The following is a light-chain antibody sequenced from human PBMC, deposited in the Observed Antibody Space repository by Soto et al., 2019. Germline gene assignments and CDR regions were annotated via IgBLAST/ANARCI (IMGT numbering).Light chain of an antibody. CDR1: QGISNY. Sequence: DIPMTQSPSSLSASVGDRVTITFRASQGISNYLAWYQQKPGKVPKLLIYAASTLQSGVTSRFSGSGSGTDFTLTISSLQPEDVATYYCQKYNSAPPTFGQGTKVEIK. CDR3: QKYNSAPPT. V-gene: IGKV1-27*01. J-gene: IGKJ1*01. CDR2: AAS.